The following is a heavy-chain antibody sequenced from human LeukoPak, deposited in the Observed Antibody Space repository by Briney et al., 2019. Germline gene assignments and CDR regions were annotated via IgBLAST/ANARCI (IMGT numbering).Heavy chain of an antibody. V-gene: IGHV3-23*01. D-gene: IGHD3-9*01. J-gene: IGHJ4*02. Sequence: GGSLRLSCAASGFTLSSYAMSWVRQAPGKGLEWVAAISGSGGSTYYADSVKGRFTISRDNSKNTLYLQMNSLRAEDTAVYYCAKELAYYDILTGYSPFDYWGQGTLVTVSS. CDR2: ISGSGGST. CDR1: GFTLSSYA. CDR3: AKELAYYDILTGYSPFDY.